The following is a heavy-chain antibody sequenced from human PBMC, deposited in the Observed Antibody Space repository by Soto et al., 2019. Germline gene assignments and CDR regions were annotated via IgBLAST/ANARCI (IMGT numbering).Heavy chain of an antibody. CDR1: GGSFSGYY. Sequence: SETLSLTCAVYGGSFSGYYWSWIRQPPGKGLEWIGEINHSGSTNYNPSLKSRATISVDTSKNQYSLKLSSVTAADTAVYYCARIMRSGYSYGYVDYWGQGTLVTVSS. J-gene: IGHJ4*02. V-gene: IGHV4-34*01. CDR3: ARIMRSGYSYGYVDY. D-gene: IGHD5-18*01. CDR2: INHSGST.